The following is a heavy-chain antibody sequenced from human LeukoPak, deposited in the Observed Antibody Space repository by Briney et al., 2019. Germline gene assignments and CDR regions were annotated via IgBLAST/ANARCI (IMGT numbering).Heavy chain of an antibody. CDR3: ARDPINIATAANGFDY. D-gene: IGHD6-13*01. CDR2: ISTSSSYI. V-gene: IGHV3-21*01. Sequence: GGSLRLSCAASGFTFSSYSMNWVRQAPGKGLEWVSSISTSSSYIYHADSVKGRFTISRDNAKNSLYLQMNSLRVEDTAVYYCARDPINIATAANGFDYWGQGTLVTVSS. CDR1: GFTFSSYS. J-gene: IGHJ4*02.